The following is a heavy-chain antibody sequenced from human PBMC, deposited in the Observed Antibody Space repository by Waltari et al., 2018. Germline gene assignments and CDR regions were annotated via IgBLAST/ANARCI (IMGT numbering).Heavy chain of an antibody. CDR2: INHRGST. CDR3: AGITMVQGGFDP. J-gene: IGHJ5*02. D-gene: IGHD3-10*01. CDR1: GGSFSGYY. Sequence: QVQLQQWGAGLLKPSETLSLTCAVYGGSFSGYYWSWIRQPPGKGLEWIGEINHRGSTNYNPALKSRVTISVDTSKNQVSLKLSSVTAADTAVYYCAGITMVQGGFDPWGQGTLVTVSS. V-gene: IGHV4-34*01.